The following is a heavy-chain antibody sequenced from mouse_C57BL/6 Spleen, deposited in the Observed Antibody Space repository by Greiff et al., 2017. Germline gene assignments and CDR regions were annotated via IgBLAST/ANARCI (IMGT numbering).Heavy chain of an antibody. J-gene: IGHJ4*01. CDR3: ASGTVVDYYAMDD. D-gene: IGHD1-1*01. Sequence: VQLQQSGAELVKPGASVKLSCTASGFNIKDYYMHWVKQRTEQGLEWIGRIDPEDGETKYAPKFQGKATITADTSSNTAYLQLRSLTSEDTAVYYCASGTVVDYYAMDDWGQGTSVTVSS. CDR2: IDPEDGET. CDR1: GFNIKDYY. V-gene: IGHV14-2*01.